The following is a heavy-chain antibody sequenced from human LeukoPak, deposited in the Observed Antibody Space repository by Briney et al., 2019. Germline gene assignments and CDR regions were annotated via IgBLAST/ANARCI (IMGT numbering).Heavy chain of an antibody. CDR2: INHSGST. CDR1: GGSFSGYY. D-gene: IGHD3-3*01. Sequence: PSETLSLTCAVYGGSFSGYYWSWIRQPPGKGLEWIGEINHSGSTNYNPSLKSRVTISVDTSKHQFSLKLSSVTAADTAVYYCARRYDFWSGYYHYYYYYMDVWGKGTTVTVSS. CDR3: ARRYDFWSGYYHYYYYYMDV. V-gene: IGHV4-34*01. J-gene: IGHJ6*03.